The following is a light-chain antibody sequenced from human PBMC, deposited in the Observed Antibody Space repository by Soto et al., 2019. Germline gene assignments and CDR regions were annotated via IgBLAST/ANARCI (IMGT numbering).Light chain of an antibody. CDR2: GAS. CDR1: ESVTSNY. V-gene: IGKV3-20*01. J-gene: IGKJ3*01. CDR3: HQDGSSPLT. Sequence: EIVLTQSPGTLSLSPGERVILTCRASESVTSNYLAWYQQRPGRAPRLLIYGASTRATRIPDRFSGSGSGTDCTLTSGRLAPEDFAMYYCHQDGSSPLTFGPGTKVDIK.